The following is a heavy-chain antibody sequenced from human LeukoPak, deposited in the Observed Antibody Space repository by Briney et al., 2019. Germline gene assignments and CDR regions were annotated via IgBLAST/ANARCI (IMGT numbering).Heavy chain of an antibody. J-gene: IGHJ6*04. Sequence: ASVKVSCKASGYTFTSYGISWVRQAPGQGVEWMGWISAYNGNTNYAQKLQGRVTMTTDTSTSTAYMELRSLRSDDTAVYYCARDRLYYYGSGLQPDYYYYGMDVWGKGTTVTVSS. D-gene: IGHD3-10*01. V-gene: IGHV1-18*04. CDR3: ARDRLYYYGSGLQPDYYYYGMDV. CDR1: GYTFTSYG. CDR2: ISAYNGNT.